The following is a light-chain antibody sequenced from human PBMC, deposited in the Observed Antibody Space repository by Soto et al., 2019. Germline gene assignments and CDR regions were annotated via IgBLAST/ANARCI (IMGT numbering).Light chain of an antibody. Sequence: QPVLTQPPSASASLGASVTLTCTLSSGYSNYKVDWYQQRPGKGPRFVMRVGTGGIVGSKGDGIPDRFSVLGSGLNRYLTIKNIQEEDESVYHCGADHGSGSNFVSVFGGGTQLTVL. V-gene: IGLV9-49*01. CDR1: SGYSNYK. J-gene: IGLJ2*01. CDR3: GADHGSGSNFVSV. CDR2: VGTGGIVG.